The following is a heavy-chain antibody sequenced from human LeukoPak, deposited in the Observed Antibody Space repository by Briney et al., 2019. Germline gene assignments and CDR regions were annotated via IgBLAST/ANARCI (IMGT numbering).Heavy chain of an antibody. Sequence: GGSLRLSCAASGFTFSSYSMNWVRQAPGKGLEWVSFISSSRSYIYYADSVKGRFTISRDNAKNSLYLQMNSLRAEDTALYYCARDGDTVLTRGYYYYMGVWGKGTTVTVSS. D-gene: IGHD4-23*01. CDR2: ISSSRSYI. J-gene: IGHJ6*03. CDR3: ARDGDTVLTRGYYYYMGV. CDR1: GFTFSSYS. V-gene: IGHV3-21*01.